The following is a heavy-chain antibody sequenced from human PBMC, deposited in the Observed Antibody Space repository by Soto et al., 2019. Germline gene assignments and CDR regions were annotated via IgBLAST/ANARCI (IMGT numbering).Heavy chain of an antibody. CDR2: IIPIFGTA. Sequence: ASVKVSCKASGGTFSSYAISWVRQAPGQGLEWMGGIIPIFGTANYAQKFQGRVTITADESTSTAYMELSSLRSEDTAVYYCAGGYSSSWYIEDYYYYGMDVWGQGTTVTVSS. CDR3: AGGYSSSWYIEDYYYYGMDV. CDR1: GGTFSSYA. V-gene: IGHV1-69*13. D-gene: IGHD6-13*01. J-gene: IGHJ6*02.